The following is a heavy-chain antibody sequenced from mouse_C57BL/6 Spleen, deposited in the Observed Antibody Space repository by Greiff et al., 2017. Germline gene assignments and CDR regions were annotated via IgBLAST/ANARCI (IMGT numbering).Heavy chain of an antibody. CDR3: VRDLGRGGGD. J-gene: IGHJ2*01. CDR1: GFTFNTYA. Sequence: GGGLVQPKGSLKLSCAASGFTFNTYAMHWVRQAPGKGLAWGASIRSKSSNYATYYADSVKDRFTISRDDSQSMLYLQMNNLKTEDTAMYYCVRDLGRGGGDWGHGTTLTVSS. D-gene: IGHD1-1*02. CDR2: IRSKSSNYAT. V-gene: IGHV10-3*01.